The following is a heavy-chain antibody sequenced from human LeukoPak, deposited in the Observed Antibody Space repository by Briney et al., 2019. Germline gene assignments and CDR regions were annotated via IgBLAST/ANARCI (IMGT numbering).Heavy chain of an antibody. D-gene: IGHD1-26*01. V-gene: IGHV3-30*18. J-gene: IGHJ4*02. CDR2: ISYDGSNK. CDR3: AKDSTVKSGSLDY. Sequence: GGSLRLSCAASGFTFSSYGMHWVRQAPGKGLDWVAVISYDGSNKYYADSVKGRFTISRDNSKNTLYLQMNSLRAEDTAVYYCAKDSTVKSGSLDYWGQGTLVTVSS. CDR1: GFTFSSYG.